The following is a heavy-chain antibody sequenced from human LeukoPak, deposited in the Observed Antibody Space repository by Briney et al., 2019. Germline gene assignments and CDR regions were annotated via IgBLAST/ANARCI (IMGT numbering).Heavy chain of an antibody. D-gene: IGHD6-19*01. CDR2: IKQDGSEK. J-gene: IGHJ4*02. CDR3: ARSPYTSGWYGVGY. CDR1: GFTFSSYW. Sequence: GGSLRLPCAASGFTFSSYWMSWVRQAPGKGLEWVANIKQDGSEKYYVDSVKGRFTISRDNAKNSLYLQLNSLRAEDTAVYYCARSPYTSGWYGVGYWGQGTLVTVSS. V-gene: IGHV3-7*01.